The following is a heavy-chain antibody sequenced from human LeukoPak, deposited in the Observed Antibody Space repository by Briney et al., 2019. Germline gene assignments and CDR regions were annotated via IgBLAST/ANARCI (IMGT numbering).Heavy chain of an antibody. CDR3: AKVAYYYYGSESYYFFEH. Sequence: SGESLRLSCAASGFTFTTYWMSRVRQPPGKGLEWVANIKQDGTEKYYVDSVKGRFTISRDNAKNSLYLQMNSLRVEDTAIYYCAKVAYYYYGSESYYFFEHWGQGTPVTASS. V-gene: IGHV3-7*01. J-gene: IGHJ4*02. D-gene: IGHD3-10*01. CDR1: GFTFTTYW. CDR2: IKQDGTEK.